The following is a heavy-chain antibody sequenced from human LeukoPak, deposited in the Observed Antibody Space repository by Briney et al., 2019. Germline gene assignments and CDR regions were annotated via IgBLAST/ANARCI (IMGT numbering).Heavy chain of an antibody. Sequence: GRSLRLSCAASGFTFDDYAMHWVRQAPGKGLEWVSGISWNSGSIGYADSVKGRFTISRDNAKNSLYLQMNSLRAEDTALYYCAKGGAANWFAPGGKGPLVTVSS. CDR1: GFTFDDYA. CDR2: ISWNSGSI. D-gene: IGHD6-25*01. V-gene: IGHV3-9*01. J-gene: IGHJ5*02. CDR3: AKGGAANWFAP.